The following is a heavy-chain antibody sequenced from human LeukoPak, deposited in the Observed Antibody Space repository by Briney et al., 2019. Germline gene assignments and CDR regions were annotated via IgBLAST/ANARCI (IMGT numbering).Heavy chain of an antibody. Sequence: SETLSLTCTVSGGSINSYYWSWIRQPPGKGPEWIGSIYYSGSTYYNPSLKSRVTISVDTSKNQFSLKLSSVTAADTAVYYCARLSYYYMDVWGKGTPVTVSS. D-gene: IGHD2-8*01. V-gene: IGHV4-59*05. J-gene: IGHJ6*03. CDR3: ARLSYYYMDV. CDR1: GGSINSYY. CDR2: IYYSGST.